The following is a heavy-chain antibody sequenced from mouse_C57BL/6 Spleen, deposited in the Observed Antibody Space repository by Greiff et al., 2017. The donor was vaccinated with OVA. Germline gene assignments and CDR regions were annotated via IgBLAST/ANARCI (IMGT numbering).Heavy chain of an antibody. CDR1: GFTFSSYA. V-gene: IGHV5-4*01. Sequence: EVQLVESGGGLVKPGGSLKLSCAASGFTFSSYAMSWVRQTPEKRLEWVATISDGGSYTYYPDNVKGRFTISRDNAKNNLYLQMSHLKSEDTAMYYCARGGYYYGYFDYWGQGTTLTVSS. CDR3: ARGGYYYGYFDY. J-gene: IGHJ2*01. CDR2: ISDGGSYT. D-gene: IGHD1-1*01.